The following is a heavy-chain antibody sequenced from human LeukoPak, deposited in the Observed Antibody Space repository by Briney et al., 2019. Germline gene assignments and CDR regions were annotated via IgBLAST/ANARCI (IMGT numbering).Heavy chain of an antibody. CDR1: GGSISSSSYY. D-gene: IGHD3-22*01. CDR3: ARVEYYYDSIG. Sequence: SETLFLTCTVSGGSISSSSYYWGWIRQPPGKGLEWIGSIYYSGSTYYNPSLKSRVTISVDTSKNQFSLKLSSVTAADTAVYYCARVEYYYDSIGWGQGTLVTVSS. V-gene: IGHV4-39*01. J-gene: IGHJ4*02. CDR2: IYYSGST.